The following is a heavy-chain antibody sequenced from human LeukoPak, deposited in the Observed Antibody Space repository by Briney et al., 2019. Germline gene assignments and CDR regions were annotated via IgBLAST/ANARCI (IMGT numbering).Heavy chain of an antibody. D-gene: IGHD2-21*01. CDR2: IWFDGSDK. Sequence: PGRPLRLSCAASGFTFSNYGMHWVRQAPGKGREWVALIWFDGSDKYYADSVQGRFTISRDNSENTLSLQVSSLRAEDTAIYYCARGGEPDYFDYWGQGTLVTVSS. J-gene: IGHJ4*02. V-gene: IGHV3-33*01. CDR3: ARGGEPDYFDY. CDR1: GFTFSNYG.